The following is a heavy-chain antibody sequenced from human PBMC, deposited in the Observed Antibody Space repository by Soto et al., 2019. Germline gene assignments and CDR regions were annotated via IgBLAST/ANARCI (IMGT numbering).Heavy chain of an antibody. Sequence: QVQLVESGGGVVQPGRSLRLSCAASGFTFSTYGMHWVRQAPGKGLEWVAIISYDGSNKYYADSVKGRFTISRDNSKNTLYLQMNSLRAEDTAVYYCARGLSNFWSGYLVYWGQGTLVTVSS. D-gene: IGHD3-3*01. CDR2: ISYDGSNK. J-gene: IGHJ4*02. CDR1: GFTFSTYG. CDR3: ARGLSNFWSGYLVY. V-gene: IGHV3-30*03.